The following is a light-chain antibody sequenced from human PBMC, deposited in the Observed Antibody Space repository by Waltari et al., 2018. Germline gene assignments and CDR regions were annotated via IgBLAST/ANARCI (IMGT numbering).Light chain of an antibody. CDR1: PGLLSSSNNKND. V-gene: IGKV4-1*01. CDR2: WAS. Sequence: DILMTPSPDFLAVVFGAMAAINASSRPGLLSSSNNKNDLGWYQQTPRQPPKLLVYWASTRISGVPDRFSGSGSGADFTLTISSLQAEDVAVYYCQQYYSSPLTFGGGTKVEIK. CDR3: QQYYSSPLT. J-gene: IGKJ4*01.